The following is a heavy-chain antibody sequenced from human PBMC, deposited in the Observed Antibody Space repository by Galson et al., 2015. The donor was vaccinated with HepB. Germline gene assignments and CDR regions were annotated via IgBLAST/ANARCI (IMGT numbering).Heavy chain of an antibody. CDR1: GYTFTSYA. V-gene: IGHV1-3*01. J-gene: IGHJ3*02. CDR2: INAGNGNT. Sequence: SVKVSCKASGYTFTSYAMHWVRQAPGQRLEWMGWINAGNGNTKYSQKFQGRVTITRDTSASTAYMELSSLRSEDTAVYYCARDFRYSSSWDDAFDIWGQGTMVTVSS. CDR3: ARDFRYSSSWDDAFDI. D-gene: IGHD6-13*01.